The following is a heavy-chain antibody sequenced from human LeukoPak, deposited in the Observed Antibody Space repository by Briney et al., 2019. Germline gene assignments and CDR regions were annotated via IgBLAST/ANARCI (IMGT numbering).Heavy chain of an antibody. CDR1: GFTFSSYA. CDR2: ISYDGSNK. CDR3: ARDRGSGSYYPFDY. V-gene: IGHV3-30-3*01. D-gene: IGHD3-10*01. Sequence: GGSLRLSCAASGFTFSSYAMHWVRQAPSKGLEWVAVISYDGSNKYYADSVKGRFTISRDNSKNTLYLQMNSLRAEDTAVYYCARDRGSGSYYPFDYWGQGTLVTVSS. J-gene: IGHJ4*02.